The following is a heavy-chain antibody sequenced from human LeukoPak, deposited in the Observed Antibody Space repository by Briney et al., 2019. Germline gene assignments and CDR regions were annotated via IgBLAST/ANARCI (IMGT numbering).Heavy chain of an antibody. CDR1: GGSISSSSYY. CDR2: IYYSGST. D-gene: IGHD3-3*01. J-gene: IGHJ6*02. CDR3: ARQPRITIFGVVTPRGMDV. Sequence: SETLPLTCTVSGGSISSSSYYWGWIRQPPGKGLEWIGSIYYSGSTYYNPSLKSRVTISVDTSKNQFSLKLSSVTAADTAVYYCARQPRITIFGVVTPRGMDVWGQGTTVTVSS. V-gene: IGHV4-39*01.